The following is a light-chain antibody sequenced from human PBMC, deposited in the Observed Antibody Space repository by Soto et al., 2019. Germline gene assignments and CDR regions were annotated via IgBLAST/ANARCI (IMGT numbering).Light chain of an antibody. CDR2: LNSAGSH. J-gene: IGLJ2*01. Sequence: QLVLTQSPSASASLGASVKLTCTLSSGHSSYAIAWHQQHPEKGPRYLMKLNSAGSHSKGDGIPDRFSGSSPGAERYLTISSLQSEDEADYYCQTWGTGIQVFGGGTKLTVL. CDR3: QTWGTGIQV. CDR1: SGHSSYA. V-gene: IGLV4-69*01.